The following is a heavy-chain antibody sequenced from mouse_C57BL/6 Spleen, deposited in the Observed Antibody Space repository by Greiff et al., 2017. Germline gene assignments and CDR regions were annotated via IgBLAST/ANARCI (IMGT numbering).Heavy chain of an antibody. CDR1: GYTFTSYW. CDR2: IDPSDSYT. Sequence: QVQLQQPGAELVMPGASVKLSCKASGYTFTSYWMHWVKQRPGQGLEWIGEIDPSDSYTNYNQKFKGKSTLTVDKSSSTAYMQLSSLTSEDSAVYYCARWDGGAMDYWGQGTSVTVSS. J-gene: IGHJ4*01. D-gene: IGHD4-1*01. V-gene: IGHV1-69*01. CDR3: ARWDGGAMDY.